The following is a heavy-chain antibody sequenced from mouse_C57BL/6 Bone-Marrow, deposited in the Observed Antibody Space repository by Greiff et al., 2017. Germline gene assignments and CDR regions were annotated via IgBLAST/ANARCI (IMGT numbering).Heavy chain of an antibody. CDR1: GYTFTSYW. J-gene: IGHJ3*01. V-gene: IGHV1-50*01. CDR3: ARRSSTMISAWFAY. Sequence: QVQLQQPGAELVKPGASVKLSCKASGYTFTSYWMQWVKQRPGQGLEWIGEIDPSDSYTNYNQKFKGKATLTVDTSSSTAYMQLSSLTSEDSAVYYCARRSSTMISAWFAYGGQGTRVTVSA. CDR2: IDPSDSYT. D-gene: IGHD2-4*01.